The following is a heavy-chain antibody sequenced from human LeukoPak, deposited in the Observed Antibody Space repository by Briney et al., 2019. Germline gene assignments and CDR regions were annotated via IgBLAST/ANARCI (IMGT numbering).Heavy chain of an antibody. Sequence: GGSLRLSCEASGFTFSSYEMYWVRQAPGKGLEWVSYMDSSGRTIYYADSVKGRFTISRDNAKNSLYLQVNSLRAGDTAVYYCARDAGRRSGLMDVWGQGTTVTVSS. CDR3: ARDAGRRSGLMDV. CDR1: GFTFSSYE. J-gene: IGHJ6*02. D-gene: IGHD3-10*01. V-gene: IGHV3-48*03. CDR2: MDSSGRTI.